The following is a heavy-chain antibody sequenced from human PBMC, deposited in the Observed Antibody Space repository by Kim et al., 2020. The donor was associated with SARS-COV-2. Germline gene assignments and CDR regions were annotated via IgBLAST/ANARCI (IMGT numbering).Heavy chain of an antibody. D-gene: IGHD3-22*01. CDR3: ARGAYYYDSSGEMDV. Sequence: KFQGRVTMTRDTSTSTVYMELSSLRSEDTVVYYCARGAYYYDSSGEMDVWGQGTTVTVSS. V-gene: IGHV1-46*01. J-gene: IGHJ6*02.